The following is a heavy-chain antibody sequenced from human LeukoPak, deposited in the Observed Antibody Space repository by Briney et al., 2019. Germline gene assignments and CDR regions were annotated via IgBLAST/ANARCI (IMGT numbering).Heavy chain of an antibody. CDR3: ARGTKYQLPYYFDY. CDR1: GGSISSYC. Sequence: SETLSLTCTVSGGSISSYCWSWIRQPPGKGLEWIGYIYYSGSTNYNPSLKSRVTISVDTSKNQFSLKLSSVTAADTAVYYCARGTKYQLPYYFDYWGQGTLVTVSS. D-gene: IGHD2-2*01. V-gene: IGHV4-59*01. CDR2: IYYSGST. J-gene: IGHJ4*02.